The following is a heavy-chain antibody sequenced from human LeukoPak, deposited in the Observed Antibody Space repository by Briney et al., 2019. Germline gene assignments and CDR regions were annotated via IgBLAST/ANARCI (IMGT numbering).Heavy chain of an antibody. Sequence: SETLSLTCTVSGGSISSYYWSWIRQPPGKGLEWIGYIYYSGSTNYNPSLKSRVTISVDTSKNQFSLKLSSVTAADTAVYYCARDVPMRVGATYYYMDVWGKGTTVTVSS. D-gene: IGHD1-26*01. V-gene: IGHV4-59*01. CDR2: IYYSGST. CDR1: GGSISSYY. J-gene: IGHJ6*03. CDR3: ARDVPMRVGATYYYMDV.